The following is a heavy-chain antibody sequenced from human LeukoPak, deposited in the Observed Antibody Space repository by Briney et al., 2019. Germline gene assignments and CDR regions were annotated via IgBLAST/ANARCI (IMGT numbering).Heavy chain of an antibody. Sequence: PSETLSLTCSVSGGSLSGDFWSWIRQPPGRGLEWIGYVFFTGSTKYNPSLSSRVTISVDPSKNQFSLELDSVTAADSAVYYCARHISVTYSAFDSWGQGTLVTVSS. J-gene: IGHJ4*02. CDR2: VFFTGST. CDR1: GGSLSGDF. CDR3: ARHISVTYSAFDS. D-gene: IGHD1-26*01. V-gene: IGHV4-59*08.